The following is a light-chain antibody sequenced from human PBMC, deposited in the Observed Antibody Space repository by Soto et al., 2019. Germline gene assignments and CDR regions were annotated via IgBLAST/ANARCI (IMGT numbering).Light chain of an antibody. CDR1: QRISSY. CDR3: QQSYNKPL. Sequence: DIQMTQFPSSLSASIGDRVTITCRTSQRISSYLNWYQQKPGKAPKLLIYGTSSLQSGVPSRFSGSGYGTAFTLTISSLQPEDFATYYCQQSYNKPLFCRGTKADI. CDR2: GTS. J-gene: IGKJ4*01. V-gene: IGKV1-39*01.